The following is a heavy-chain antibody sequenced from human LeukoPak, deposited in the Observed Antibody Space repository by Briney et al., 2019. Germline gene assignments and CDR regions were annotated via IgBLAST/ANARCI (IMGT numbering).Heavy chain of an antibody. CDR1: GYTFTSYD. J-gene: IGHJ4*02. CDR2: MNPNSGNT. V-gene: IGHV1-8*01. Sequence: ASVKVSCKASGYTFTSYDINWLRQASGQGLERMGWMNPNSGNTGYAQKFQGRVTITADESTSTAYMELSSLRSEDKAVYYCAIGVGGDYFDYWGQGTLVTVSS. CDR3: AIGVGGDYFDY. D-gene: IGHD3-16*01.